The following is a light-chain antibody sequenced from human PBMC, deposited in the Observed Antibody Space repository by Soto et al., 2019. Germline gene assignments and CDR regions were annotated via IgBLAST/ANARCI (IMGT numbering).Light chain of an antibody. Sequence: QLVLTQPPSVSGAPGQRVTISCTESSSNIGAGYDVHWYQQLPGTAPKLLIYGNSNRPSGVPDRFSGSKSGTSASLAITGLQAEDDADYYCQSYDSSLSGWVFGGGTKVTVL. CDR3: QSYDSSLSGWV. V-gene: IGLV1-40*01. CDR2: GNS. CDR1: SSNIGAGYD. J-gene: IGLJ3*02.